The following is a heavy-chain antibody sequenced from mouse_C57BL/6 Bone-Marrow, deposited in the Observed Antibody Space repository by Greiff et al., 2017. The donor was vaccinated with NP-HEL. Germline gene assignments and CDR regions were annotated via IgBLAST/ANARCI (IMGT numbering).Heavy chain of an antibody. J-gene: IGHJ3*01. CDR1: GYTFTSYW. V-gene: IGHV1-69*01. CDR3: ARFDYDEGAWFAY. CDR2: IDPSDSYT. D-gene: IGHD2-4*01. Sequence: VQLQQPGAELVMPGASVKLSCKASGYTFTSYWMHWVKQRPGQGLEWIGEIDPSDSYTNYNQKFKGKSTLTVDKSSSTAYMQLSSLTSEDSAVYCCARFDYDEGAWFAYWGQGTLVTVSA.